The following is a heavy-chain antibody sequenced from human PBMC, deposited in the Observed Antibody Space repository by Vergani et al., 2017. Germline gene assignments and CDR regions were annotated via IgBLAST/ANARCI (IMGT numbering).Heavy chain of an antibody. CDR3: ARSQGVVATINFDY. CDR2: IIPIFGTA. J-gene: IGHJ4*02. D-gene: IGHD5-12*01. CDR1: GGTFSNYA. Sequence: QVQLVQSGAEVKKPGSSVKVSCKASGGTFSNYAFSWVRQAPGQGLEWMGGIIPIFGTAYYAKKFQGRVTMTADKSTSTAYMELSSLRSDDTAVYYCARSQGVVATINFDYWGQGTLVTVSS. V-gene: IGHV1-69*06.